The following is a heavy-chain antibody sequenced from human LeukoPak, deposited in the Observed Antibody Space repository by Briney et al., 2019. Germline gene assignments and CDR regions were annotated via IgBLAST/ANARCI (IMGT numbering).Heavy chain of an antibody. Sequence: VASVKVSCKASGYTSTSYGISWVRQAPGQGLEWMGWISAYNGNTNYAQKLQGRVTMTTDTSTSTAYMELRSLRSDDTAVYYCARGQDIVVVPAHNWFDPWGQGTLVTVSS. CDR1: GYTSTSYG. J-gene: IGHJ5*02. D-gene: IGHD2-2*01. CDR3: ARGQDIVVVPAHNWFDP. V-gene: IGHV1-18*01. CDR2: ISAYNGNT.